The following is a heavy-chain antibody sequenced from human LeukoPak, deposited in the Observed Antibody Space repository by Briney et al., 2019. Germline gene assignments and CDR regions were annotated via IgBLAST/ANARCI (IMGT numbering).Heavy chain of an antibody. D-gene: IGHD1-26*01. Sequence: PSEALSLTCTVSGGSISSYYWSWIRQPPGKGLEWIGYIYYSGSTYYNPSLKSRVTISVDTSKNQFSLKLSSVTAADTAVYYCARSRKIRTPGSPYYFDYWGQGTLVTVSS. CDR3: ARSRKIRTPGSPYYFDY. J-gene: IGHJ4*02. CDR1: GGSISSYY. V-gene: IGHV4-59*06. CDR2: IYYSGST.